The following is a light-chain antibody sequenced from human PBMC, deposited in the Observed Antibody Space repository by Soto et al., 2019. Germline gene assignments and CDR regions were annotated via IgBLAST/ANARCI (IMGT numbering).Light chain of an antibody. Sequence: QSVLTQPPSASGSPGQSVTISCTGPSSDVGGYNYVSWYQQNPGKAPKLMIYEVSKRPSGVPDRFSGSKSGNTASLTVSGLQAEDEADYYCSSYAGSKNLRIGGGTKLTVL. J-gene: IGLJ2*01. CDR1: SSDVGGYNY. CDR2: EVS. CDR3: SSYAGSKNLR. V-gene: IGLV2-8*01.